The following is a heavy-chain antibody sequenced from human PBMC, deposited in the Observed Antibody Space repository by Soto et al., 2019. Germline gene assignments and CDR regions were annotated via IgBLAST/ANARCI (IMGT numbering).Heavy chain of an antibody. D-gene: IGHD2-21*02. CDR3: ARVLLDGGNSGLVFRVHYYYGMDV. V-gene: IGHV1-18*04. CDR2: ISAYNGNT. J-gene: IGHJ6*02. Sequence: QVQLVQSGAEVKKPGASVKVSCKASGYTFTSCGISWVRQAPGQGLEWMGWISAYNGNTNYAQKLQGRVTMTTDTSTSTAYMELRSLRSDDTAVYYCARVLLDGGNSGLVFRVHYYYGMDVWGQGTTVTVSS. CDR1: GYTFTSCG.